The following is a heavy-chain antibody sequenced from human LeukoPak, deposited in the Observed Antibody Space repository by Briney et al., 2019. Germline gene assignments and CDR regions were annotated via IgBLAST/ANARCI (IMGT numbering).Heavy chain of an antibody. D-gene: IGHD4-23*01. CDR1: GYTFSRYY. CDR2: INPSDGST. Sequence: ASVKVSCKASGYTFSRYYMYWVRQAPGQGLECMGIINPSDGSTSYAQKFQGRVTMTRDTSTNTVYMELSSLRSEDTAVYYCASSPTADYGGNPGYFQHWGQGTLVTVSS. J-gene: IGHJ1*01. CDR3: ASSPTADYGGNPGYFQH. V-gene: IGHV1-46*01.